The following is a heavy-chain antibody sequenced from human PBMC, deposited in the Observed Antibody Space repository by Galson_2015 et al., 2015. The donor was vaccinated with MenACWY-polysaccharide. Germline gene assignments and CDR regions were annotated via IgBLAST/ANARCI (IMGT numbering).Heavy chain of an antibody. Sequence: SLRLSCATSGFTFGDFAMSWFRQPPGKALEWVGFIRSKTYGGTPDYAASVKGRFTISRDDSKSIVYLQMNSLKIEDTAEYYCTRDNPHSSGQYGSGFEYWGQGTLVTVSS. V-gene: IGHV3-49*03. CDR2: IRSKTYGGTP. D-gene: IGHD6-19*01. CDR1: GFTFGDFA. J-gene: IGHJ4*02. CDR3: TRDNPHSSGQYGSGFEY.